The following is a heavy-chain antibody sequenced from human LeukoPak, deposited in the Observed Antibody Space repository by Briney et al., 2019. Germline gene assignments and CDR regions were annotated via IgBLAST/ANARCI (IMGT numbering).Heavy chain of an antibody. D-gene: IGHD1-1*01. V-gene: IGHV3-33*07. CDR1: GFTFSRYG. J-gene: IGHJ4*02. CDR2: TWHDGNNK. CDR3: ARDLVWNDFEGEEGGQDY. Sequence: GGSLRLSCAASGFTFSRYGMYWVRQAPGKGLEWVAITWHDGNNKYYADSVKGRFTISRDNSKNTLSLQMNSLRAEDTAVYYCARDLVWNDFEGEEGGQDYWGQGTLVTVSS.